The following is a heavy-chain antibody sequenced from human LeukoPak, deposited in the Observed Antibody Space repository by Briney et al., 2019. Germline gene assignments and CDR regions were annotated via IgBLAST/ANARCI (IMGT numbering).Heavy chain of an antibody. CDR1: GFTFSSYS. CDR2: ISSSSSYI. CDR3: ARDHGDYNFDY. D-gene: IGHD4-17*01. Sequence: GSLRLSCAASGFTFSSYSMNWVRQAPGKGLEWVSSISSSSSYIYYADSVKGRFTISRDNAKNSLYLQMNSLRAEDTAVYYCARDHGDYNFDYWGQGTLVTVSS. J-gene: IGHJ4*02. V-gene: IGHV3-21*01.